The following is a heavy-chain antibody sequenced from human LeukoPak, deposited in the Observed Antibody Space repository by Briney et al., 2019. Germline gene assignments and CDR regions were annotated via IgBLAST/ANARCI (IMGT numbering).Heavy chain of an antibody. Sequence: GGSLRLSCAASGFTFSTFSMNWVRQAPGKGLEWVSYISPSSGNIHYADSVRGRFTISRDNAKNSLYLQVNSLRDEDTAMYFCARAAYSSGPDYWGQGTLVTLSS. J-gene: IGHJ4*02. CDR3: ARAAYSSGPDY. V-gene: IGHV3-48*02. D-gene: IGHD6-19*01. CDR2: ISPSSGNI. CDR1: GFTFSTFS.